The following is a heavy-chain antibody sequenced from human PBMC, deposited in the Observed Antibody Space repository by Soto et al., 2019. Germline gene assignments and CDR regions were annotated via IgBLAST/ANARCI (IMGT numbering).Heavy chain of an antibody. Sequence: QVQLQESGPGLVKASETLSLTCTVSGGSTSPYYWSWLRQPPGKGLEWIGFIDYSGAARYNPSLKSRVTMSLDTSENQISLKLSSMTAADTAVYFCARGRPWELYDYWGQGTLVTVSS. CDR3: ARGRPWELYDY. D-gene: IGHD1-7*01. J-gene: IGHJ4*02. CDR2: IDYSGAA. V-gene: IGHV4-59*01. CDR1: GGSTSPYY.